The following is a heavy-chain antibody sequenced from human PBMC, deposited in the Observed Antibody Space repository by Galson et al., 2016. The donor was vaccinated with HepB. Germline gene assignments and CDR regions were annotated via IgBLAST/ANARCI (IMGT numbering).Heavy chain of an antibody. CDR1: GSTLNTYA. CDR2: INSRGDTT. Sequence: SLRLSCAASGSTLNTYAFNWVRQAPGKGLEWLSYINSRGDTTYYGDSLKGRFTTSRDNAKNSLYLEMNSLTDDDTAIYYCATFVGLGGSGWGQGTLVTVSS. V-gene: IGHV3-48*02. CDR3: ATFVGLGGSG. D-gene: IGHD3/OR15-3a*01. J-gene: IGHJ4*02.